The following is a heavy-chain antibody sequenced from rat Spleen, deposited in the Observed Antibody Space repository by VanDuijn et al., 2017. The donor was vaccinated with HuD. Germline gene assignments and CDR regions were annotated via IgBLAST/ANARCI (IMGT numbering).Heavy chain of an antibody. CDR1: GFTFSSFP. Sequence: EVQLVESGGGLVQPGGSLKLSCAASGFTFSSFPMAWVRQDPEKGLEWVASISAGGDDTYYLDSLKGRFTISRDNVKSTLYLQMDSLRSEDTANYYCARAGYCGYDRGWFAYWGQGTLVTVSS. V-gene: IGHV5-25*01. D-gene: IGHD1-8*01. CDR3: ARAGYCGYDRGWFAY. CDR2: ISAGGDDT. J-gene: IGHJ3*01.